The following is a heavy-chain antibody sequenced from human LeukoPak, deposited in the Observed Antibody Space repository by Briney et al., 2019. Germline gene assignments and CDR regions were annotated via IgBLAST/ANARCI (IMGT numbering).Heavy chain of an antibody. D-gene: IGHD3-22*01. Sequence: GGSLRVSCAASGFTFSSYAMHWVRQAPGKGLEWVAVISYDGSNKYYADSVKGRFTISRDNSKNTLYLQMNSLRAEDTAVYYCARDLRMSSGYYYHFDYWGQGTLVTVSS. CDR1: GFTFSSYA. V-gene: IGHV3-30-3*01. CDR3: ARDLRMSSGYYYHFDY. CDR2: ISYDGSNK. J-gene: IGHJ4*02.